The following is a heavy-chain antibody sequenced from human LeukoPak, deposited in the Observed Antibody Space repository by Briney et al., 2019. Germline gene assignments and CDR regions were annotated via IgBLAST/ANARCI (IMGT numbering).Heavy chain of an antibody. J-gene: IGHJ4*02. V-gene: IGHV4-59*08. CDR1: GGSISSYY. Sequence: KPSETLSLTCTVSGGSISSYYWSWIRQPPRKRLEWIGYIYHSGSTNYNSSLKSRVTISVDTSKNQFSLKLSSVTAADTAVYYCARHAAFAEYQSHLTHFDYWGQGTRVSLSS. D-gene: IGHD2-2*01. CDR3: ARHAAFAEYQSHLTHFDY. CDR2: IYHSGST.